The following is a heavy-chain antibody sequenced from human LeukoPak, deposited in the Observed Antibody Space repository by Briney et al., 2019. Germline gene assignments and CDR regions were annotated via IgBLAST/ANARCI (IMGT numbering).Heavy chain of an antibody. CDR1: GFTFSSHA. D-gene: IGHD4-17*01. CDR2: ISISGDTT. V-gene: IGHV3-23*01. J-gene: IGHJ4*02. CDR3: ANEIRPNDY. Sequence: GGSLRLSCGASGFTFSSHAMTWVRQAPGKGLEWVSAISISGDTTYYADAVKGWFTISRDNSKNTVYLQMNSLRAEDTVVYYCANEIRPNDYWGQGTLVTVSS.